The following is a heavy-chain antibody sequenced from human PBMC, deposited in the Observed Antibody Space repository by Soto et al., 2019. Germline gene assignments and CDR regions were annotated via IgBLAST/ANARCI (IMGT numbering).Heavy chain of an antibody. V-gene: IGHV1-18*01. D-gene: IGHD3-16*01. Sequence: QVQLVQSGAEVKKPGASVKVSCKASGYTFTSYGISWVRQAPGQGLEWMGWINPYNGNTNYAQKLQGRVTMTTDTSTNTAYLELRSLRSADTAVYYCARDWFGIDYWGQGTLVTVSS. CDR1: GYTFTSYG. CDR2: INPYNGNT. J-gene: IGHJ4*02. CDR3: ARDWFGIDY.